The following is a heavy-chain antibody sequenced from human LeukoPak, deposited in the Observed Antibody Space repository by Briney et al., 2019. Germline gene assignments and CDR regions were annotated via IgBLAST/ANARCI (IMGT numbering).Heavy chain of an antibody. CDR1: GFTFDDYA. CDR2: ISWNSGSI. D-gene: IGHD1-26*01. Sequence: GGSLRLSCAASGFTFDDYAMHWVRQAPGKGLEWVSGISWNSGSIGYADSVKGRFTISRDNAKNSLYLQMNSLRAEDTAVYFCARDSTDGVIPRELHPPFDYWGQGTLVTVSS. J-gene: IGHJ4*02. CDR3: ARDSTDGVIPRELHPPFDY. V-gene: IGHV3-9*01.